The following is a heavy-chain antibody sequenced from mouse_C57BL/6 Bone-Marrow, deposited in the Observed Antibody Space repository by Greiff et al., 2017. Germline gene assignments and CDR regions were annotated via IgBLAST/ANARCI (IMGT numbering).Heavy chain of an antibody. J-gene: IGHJ3*01. CDR1: GYSFTSYY. CDR3: AKGPQDWFAY. D-gene: IGHD3-3*01. V-gene: IGHV1-66*01. CDR2: IYPGSGNT. Sequence: QVQLQQSGPELVKPGASVKISCKASGYSFTSYYIHWVKQRPGQGLEWIGWIYPGSGNTKYNEKFKGKATLTADTSSSTAYMQLSSLTSEDSAVYYCAKGPQDWFAYWGQGTLVTVSA.